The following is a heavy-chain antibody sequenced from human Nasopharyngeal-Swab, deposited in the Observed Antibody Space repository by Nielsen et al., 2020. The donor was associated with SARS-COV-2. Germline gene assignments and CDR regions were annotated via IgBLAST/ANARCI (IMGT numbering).Heavy chain of an antibody. V-gene: IGHV1-18*01. D-gene: IGHD1-26*01. CDR3: ARGGWDLSEYFSH. CDR2: LSGYNGNT. J-gene: IGHJ1*01. CDR1: GYTFTSYG. Sequence: ASVKVSCKASGYTFTSYGISWVRQAPGQGLEWMAWLSGYNGNTNYAQKLQGRVTMTTDTSTSTAYMELRNLRSDDTAVYYCARGGWDLSEYFSHWGQGTLVTVSS.